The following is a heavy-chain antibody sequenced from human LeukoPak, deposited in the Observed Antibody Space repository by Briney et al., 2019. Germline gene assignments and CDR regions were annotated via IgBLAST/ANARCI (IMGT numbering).Heavy chain of an antibody. CDR2: INHSGST. Sequence: SETLSLTCAVYGGSFSGYYWSWIRQPPGKGLEWIGEINHSGSTNYNPSLKSRVTISVDTSTNQFSLKLSSVTAADTAVYYCASRGVIITRRYFDYWGQGTLVTVSS. D-gene: IGHD3-10*01. J-gene: IGHJ4*02. CDR3: ASRGVIITRRYFDY. V-gene: IGHV4-34*01. CDR1: GGSFSGYY.